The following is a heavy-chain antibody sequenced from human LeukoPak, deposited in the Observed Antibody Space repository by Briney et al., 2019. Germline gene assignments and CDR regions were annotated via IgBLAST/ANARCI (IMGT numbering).Heavy chain of an antibody. V-gene: IGHV3-30*18. Sequence: GGSLRLSCAASGFTFSSYGMHWVRQAPGKGLEWVAVISYDGNNKYYADSVRGRFTISRDDSKNTLYLQMNSLRAEDTAVYYCAKDGPGIQFFGYFDYWGQGTLVTVSS. J-gene: IGHJ4*02. CDR3: AKDGPGIQFFGYFDY. CDR1: GFTFSSYG. CDR2: ISYDGNNK. D-gene: IGHD3-10*01.